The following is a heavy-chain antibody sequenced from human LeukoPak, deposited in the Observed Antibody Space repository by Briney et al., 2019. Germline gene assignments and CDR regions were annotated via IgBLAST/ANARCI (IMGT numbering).Heavy chain of an antibody. CDR2: IRSKGYGGTT. D-gene: IGHD6-13*01. CDR3: TRGPVLGAAAGKYHYMDV. Sequence: GGSLRLSCAASGFTFSNYWMSWVRQAPGKGLEWVGFIRSKGYGGTTEYAASVKGRFIISRDDSKSIAYLQMNSLQTEDTAVYYCTRGPVLGAAAGKYHYMDVWGKGTTVTISS. J-gene: IGHJ6*03. CDR1: GFTFSNYW. V-gene: IGHV3-49*04.